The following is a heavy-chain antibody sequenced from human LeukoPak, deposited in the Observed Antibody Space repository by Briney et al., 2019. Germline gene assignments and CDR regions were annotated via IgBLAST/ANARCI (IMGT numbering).Heavy chain of an antibody. D-gene: IGHD5-12*01. CDR3: ARDSYGTSGYQGRFDP. V-gene: IGHV3-7*01. Sequence: GGSLRLSCAASGFTFSSYWMSWVRQAPGKGLEWVANINQDGSEKYYVDSVKGRFTISRDNAKNSLYLQMNSLRAEDTAVYYCARDSYGTSGYQGRFDPWGQGTLVTVSS. CDR2: INQDGSEK. J-gene: IGHJ5*02. CDR1: GFTFSSYW.